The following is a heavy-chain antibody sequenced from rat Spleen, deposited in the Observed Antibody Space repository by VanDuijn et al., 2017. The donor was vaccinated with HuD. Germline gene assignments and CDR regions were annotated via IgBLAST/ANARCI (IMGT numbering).Heavy chain of an antibody. CDR2: ISYDGSST. V-gene: IGHV5-29*01. Sequence: EVQLVESGGGLVQPGRSLKLSCAASGLTFSDYNMAWVRQAPTKGLEWVATISYDGSSTYYRDSVKGRFTISRDNAKSTLYLQMDSLRSEDTATYYCARRYDFDYWGQGVMVTVSS. D-gene: IGHD1-11*01. CDR1: GLTFSDYN. CDR3: ARRYDFDY. J-gene: IGHJ2*01.